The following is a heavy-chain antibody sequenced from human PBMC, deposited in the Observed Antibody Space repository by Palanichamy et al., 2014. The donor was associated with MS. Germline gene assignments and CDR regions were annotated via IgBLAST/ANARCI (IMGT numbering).Heavy chain of an antibody. CDR2: ISWNSGSR. CDR1: GFTFDDYA. D-gene: IGHD6-13*01. V-gene: IGHV3-9*01. J-gene: IGHJ3*01. CDR3: ARDRDSSWARDNAFDL. Sequence: EVQLVESGGGLVQPGRSLRLSCAASGFTFDDYAMHWVRQAPGKGLEWVSGISWNSGSRGSADSVKGRFTISRDNAKNSLFLQMISLRPEDTALYYCARDRDSSWARDNAFDLWGQGTMVTVSS.